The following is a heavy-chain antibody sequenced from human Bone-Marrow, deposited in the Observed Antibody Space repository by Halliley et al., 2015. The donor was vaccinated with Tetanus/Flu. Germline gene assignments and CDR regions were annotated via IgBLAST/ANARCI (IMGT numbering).Heavy chain of an antibody. D-gene: IGHD3-9*01. CDR2: IYYSGST. J-gene: IGHJ4*02. Sequence: TLSLTCAVSGASINSVGSYWTWIRQQPGKGREWNGYIYYSGSTYYNPSLRSRVSISIDTSKNQFSLDLSSVTAAGTAVYYCARGGQNSLIGFASWGQGALVTVPS. CDR3: ARGGQNSLIGFAS. CDR1: GASINSVGSY. V-gene: IGHV4-31*11.